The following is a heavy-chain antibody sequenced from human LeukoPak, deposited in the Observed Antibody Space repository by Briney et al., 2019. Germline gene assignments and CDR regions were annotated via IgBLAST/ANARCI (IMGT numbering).Heavy chain of an antibody. V-gene: IGHV1-3*01. CDR1: GYTITSYA. J-gene: IGHJ6*02. CDR3: ARDRPSYYYYYGMDV. Sequence: GASVKVSCKASGYTITSYAMHWVRQAPGQRLEWMGWINAGNGNTKYSQKFQGRVTITRNTSASTAYMELSSLRSEDTAVYYCARDRPSYYYYYGMDVWGQGTTVTVSS. CDR2: INAGNGNT.